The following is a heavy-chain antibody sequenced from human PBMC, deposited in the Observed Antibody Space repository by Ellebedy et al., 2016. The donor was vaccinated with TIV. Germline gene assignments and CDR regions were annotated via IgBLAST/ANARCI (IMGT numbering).Heavy chain of an antibody. J-gene: IGHJ4*02. D-gene: IGHD3-9*01. CDR3: ARGDYDILTGDTSTGDFDS. CDR1: GDSITHSSYY. CDR2: FYYSGNS. Sequence: SETLSLTCTVSGDSITHSSYYWAWIRQPPGKGLEWIGNFYYSGNSFHNPSLKSRVTISVDTSKMQFSLKLNSVTAADTAVYYCARGDYDILTGDTSTGDFDSWGQGTLVTVSS. V-gene: IGHV4-39*07.